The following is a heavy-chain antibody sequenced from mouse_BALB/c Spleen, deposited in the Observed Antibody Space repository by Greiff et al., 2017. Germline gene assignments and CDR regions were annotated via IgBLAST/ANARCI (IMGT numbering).Heavy chain of an antibody. CDR2: ISSGGGST. J-gene: IGHJ3*01. Sequence: EVQRVESGGGLVKPGGSLKLSCAASGFAFSSYDMSWVRQTPEKRLEWVAYISSGGGSTYYPDTVKGRFTISRDNAKNTLYLQMSSLKSEDTAMYYCARQRSTMITPWFAYWGQGTLVTVSA. D-gene: IGHD2-4*01. CDR1: GFAFSSYD. CDR3: ARQRSTMITPWFAY. V-gene: IGHV5-12-1*01.